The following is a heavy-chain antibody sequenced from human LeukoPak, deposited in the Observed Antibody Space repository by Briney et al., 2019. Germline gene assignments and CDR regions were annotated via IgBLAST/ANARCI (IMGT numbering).Heavy chain of an antibody. CDR1: SDSISDYY. V-gene: IGHV4-59*01. Sequence: SETLSLTCTVSSDSISDYYWSWIRQSPGKGLEWIGDIYRSGSTYYNPSLKSRVTISIDTSKNQFYLKLKSVSDADTAMYYCARVEEGYGSGRRENYYYYYMDVWGKGITVTISS. CDR3: ARVEEGYGSGRRENYYYYYMDV. J-gene: IGHJ6*03. CDR2: IYRSGST. D-gene: IGHD3-10*01.